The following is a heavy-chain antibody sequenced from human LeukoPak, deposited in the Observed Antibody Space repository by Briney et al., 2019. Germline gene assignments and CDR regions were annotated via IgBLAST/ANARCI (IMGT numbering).Heavy chain of an antibody. V-gene: IGHV3-20*04. CDR2: INWNGGST. D-gene: IGHD3-3*01. Sequence: GGSLRLSCAASGFTFDDYGMSWVRQAPGKGLEWVSGINWNGGSTGYADSVKGRFTISRDNAKNSLYLQMNSLRAEDTALYYRARDHSTGPMYYDFWSGYSSSYMDVWGKGTTVTVSS. J-gene: IGHJ6*03. CDR1: GFTFDDYG. CDR3: ARDHSTGPMYYDFWSGYSSSYMDV.